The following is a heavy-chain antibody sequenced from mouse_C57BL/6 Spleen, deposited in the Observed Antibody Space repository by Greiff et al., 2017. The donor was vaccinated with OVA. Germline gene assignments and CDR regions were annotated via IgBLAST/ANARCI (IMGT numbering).Heavy chain of an antibody. Sequence: QVQLKQPGAELVRPGSSVKLSCKASGYTFTSYWMHWVTQRPLQGLEWIGNIDPSDSDTHYNQKFKDKATLTVDKSSSTAYMQLSSLTSEDAAGEDCARGGYYGNYEGYWGQGTTLTVSS. D-gene: IGHD2-1*01. CDR1: GYTFTSYW. CDR2: IDPSDSDT. V-gene: IGHV1-52*01. CDR3: ARGGYYGNYEGY. J-gene: IGHJ2*01.